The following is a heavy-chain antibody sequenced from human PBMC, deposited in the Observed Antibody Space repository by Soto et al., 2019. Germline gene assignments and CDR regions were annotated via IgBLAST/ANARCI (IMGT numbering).Heavy chain of an antibody. J-gene: IGHJ4*02. CDR2: INPSGGT. V-gene: IGHV4-34*01. CDR1: GGSFSGYY. CDR3: ARVADY. Sequence: KTSETLSLTCAVYGGSFSGYYWSWIRQSPDKGLEWIGEINPSGGTNYNPSLKSRVTISVDTSKNQFSLKLTSVTAADTAVYYCARVADYWGQGTLVTVSS.